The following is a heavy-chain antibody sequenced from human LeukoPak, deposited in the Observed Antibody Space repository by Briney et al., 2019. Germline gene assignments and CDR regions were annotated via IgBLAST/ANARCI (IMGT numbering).Heavy chain of an antibody. Sequence: GSLRLSCAASGFTFSSYAMHWVRQAPGKGLEWVSLISGDGGSTYYADSVKGRFTISRDNSKNSLYLQMNSLRTEDTALYYCAKVRPPSSSWYEVWFDPWGHGTLVTVSS. V-gene: IGHV3-43*02. J-gene: IGHJ5*02. CDR2: ISGDGGST. CDR1: GFTFSSYA. CDR3: AKVRPPSSSWYEVWFDP. D-gene: IGHD6-13*01.